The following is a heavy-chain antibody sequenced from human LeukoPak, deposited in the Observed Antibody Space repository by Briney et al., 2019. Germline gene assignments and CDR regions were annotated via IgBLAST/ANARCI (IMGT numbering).Heavy chain of an antibody. CDR2: INHSGST. V-gene: IGHV4-34*01. CDR3: AGRSGVWGSYRFDY. J-gene: IGHJ4*02. CDR1: GGSSSGYY. D-gene: IGHD3-16*02. Sequence: SETLSLTCAVYGGSSSGYYWSWIRQPPGKGLEWIGEINHSGSTNYNPSLKSRVTISVDTSKNQFSLKLSSVTAADTAVYYCAGRSGVWGSYRFDYWGEGTLVTVSS.